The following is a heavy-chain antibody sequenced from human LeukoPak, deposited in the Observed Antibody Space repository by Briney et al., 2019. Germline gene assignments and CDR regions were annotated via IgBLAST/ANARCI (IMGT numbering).Heavy chain of an antibody. CDR1: GFTFSSYA. V-gene: IGHV3-23*01. CDR3: AKNSGSYYPNWYFDL. CDR2: ISGSGGST. J-gene: IGHJ2*01. Sequence: GGSLRLSCAASGFTFSSYAMSWVRQAPGKGLEWVSAISGSGGSTYYADSVRGRFTISRDNSKNTLYLQMNSLRAEDTAVYYCAKNSGSYYPNWYFDLWGRGTLVTVSS. D-gene: IGHD1-26*01.